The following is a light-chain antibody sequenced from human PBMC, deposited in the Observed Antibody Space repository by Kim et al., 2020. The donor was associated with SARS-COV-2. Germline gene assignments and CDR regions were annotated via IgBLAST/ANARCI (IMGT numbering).Light chain of an antibody. CDR3: QSYRV. CDR2: EDN. CDR1: SGSIAIND. J-gene: IGLJ3*02. Sequence: ESPWKAVPNPCPRTSGSIAINDVQWYQQRPGSAPTTVIYEDNQSPSGVPDRFSGSIDSSSNSASLTISGLKTEDEADYYCQSYRVFGGGTQLTVL. V-gene: IGLV6-57*03.